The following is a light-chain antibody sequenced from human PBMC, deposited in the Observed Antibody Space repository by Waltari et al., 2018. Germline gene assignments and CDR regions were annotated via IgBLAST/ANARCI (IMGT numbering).Light chain of an antibody. CDR1: SSDIGSYNY. CDR2: EVS. J-gene: IGLJ1*01. CDR3: SSFTTSNTLV. Sequence: QSALTQPASVSGSPGQSITISCTGSSSDIGSYNYVSWYQQNPGKVPKLLIYEVSNLPSGISERFSGSKSGNTASLTISGLQAEDDSDYYCSSFTTSNTLVYGSGTKVTVL. V-gene: IGLV2-14*01.